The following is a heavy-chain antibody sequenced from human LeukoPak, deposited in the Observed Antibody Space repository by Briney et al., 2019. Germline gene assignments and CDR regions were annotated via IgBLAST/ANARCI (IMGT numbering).Heavy chain of an antibody. CDR2: INRDGSNI. CDR1: GFTFSNHW. Sequence: GGSLRLSCAASGFTFSNHWMHWVRQAPGKGLVWVSRINRDGSNIGYADSVKGRFTTSRDNAKSTLYLQMNNLRAEDTAVYYCARDIAPAAGTWLDPWGQGTLVTVSS. V-gene: IGHV3-74*01. J-gene: IGHJ5*02. D-gene: IGHD6-13*01. CDR3: ARDIAPAAGTWLDP.